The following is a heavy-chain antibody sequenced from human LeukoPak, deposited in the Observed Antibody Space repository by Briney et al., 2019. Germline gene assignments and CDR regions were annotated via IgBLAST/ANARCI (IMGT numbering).Heavy chain of an antibody. CDR1: GFTLSSYW. V-gene: IGHV3-7*01. D-gene: IGHD1-26*01. CDR3: AREGATDAFDI. CDR2: IKQDGSEK. Sequence: PGGSLRLSCAASGFTLSSYWMSWVRQAPGKGLEWVANIKQDGSEKYYVDSVKGRFTISRDNAKNSLYLQMNSLRAEDTAVYYCAREGATDAFDIWGQGTMVTVSS. J-gene: IGHJ3*02.